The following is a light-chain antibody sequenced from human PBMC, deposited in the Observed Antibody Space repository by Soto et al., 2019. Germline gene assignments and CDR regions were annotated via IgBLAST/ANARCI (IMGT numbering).Light chain of an antibody. V-gene: IGKV3-20*01. CDR3: QYYGGSPRT. CDR1: ESVAS. Sequence: EIFLTQSPGTLSLSPGEGTTLSCRASESVASLAWYQQKPGQAPRLLIYGASTRATGIPDRFSGSGSGTDFTLTISRLEPEDFAVYYCQYYGGSPRTFGRATEVYIK. CDR2: GAS. J-gene: IGKJ1*01.